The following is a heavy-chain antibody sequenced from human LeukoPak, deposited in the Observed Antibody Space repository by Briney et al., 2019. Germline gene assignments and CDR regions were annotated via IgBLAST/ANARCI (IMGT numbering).Heavy chain of an antibody. CDR1: GFRFNTYV. J-gene: IGHJ5*02. CDR3: TKGTAVVWNNWFDP. CDR2: ISVSGIST. D-gene: IGHD6-19*01. V-gene: IGHV3-23*01. Sequence: GGSLRLSCAASGFRFNTYVMNWVRQAPGRGLEWVSSISVSGISTYYADSVKGRFTVSRDNSKDMLYLQMSSPKVEDTAVYYCTKGTAVVWNNWFDPWGQGSLVTVSS.